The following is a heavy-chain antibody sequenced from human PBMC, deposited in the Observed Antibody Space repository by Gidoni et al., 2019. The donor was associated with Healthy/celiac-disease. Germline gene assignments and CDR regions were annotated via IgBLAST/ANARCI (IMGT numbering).Heavy chain of an antibody. CDR3: ARAGVGGSCYSGCWFDP. D-gene: IGHD2-15*01. CDR1: GYTFTSYD. CDR2: MNPNSGNT. J-gene: IGHJ5*02. Sequence: QVQLVQSGAEVKKPGASVKVSCQASGYTFTSYDINWVRQATGQGLEWMGWMNPNSGNTGYAQKFQGRVTMTRNTSISTAYMELSSLRSEDTAVYYCARAGVGGSCYSGCWFDPWGQGTLVTVSS. V-gene: IGHV1-8*01.